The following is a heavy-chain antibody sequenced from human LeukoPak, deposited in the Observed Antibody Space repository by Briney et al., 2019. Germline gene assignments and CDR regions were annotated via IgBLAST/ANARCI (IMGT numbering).Heavy chain of an antibody. Sequence: PGKSLRLSCAASGFIFSNYGMHWVRQAPGKGLEWVAVVSYDGSNKYYADSVKGRFTISRDNSKNTLSLQMSSLRAEDTAVYYCAKAETTTQRGYFDYWGQGTLVTVSS. CDR3: AKAETTTQRGYFDY. V-gene: IGHV3-30*18. J-gene: IGHJ4*02. D-gene: IGHD1-1*01. CDR2: VSYDGSNK. CDR1: GFIFSNYG.